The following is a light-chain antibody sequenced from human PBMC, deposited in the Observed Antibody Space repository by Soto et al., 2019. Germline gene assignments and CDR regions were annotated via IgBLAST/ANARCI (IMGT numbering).Light chain of an antibody. CDR1: QGISNN. V-gene: IGKV1-27*01. J-gene: IGKJ1*01. CDR3: QKYVSAPLT. CDR2: SAS. Sequence: DIQMTQSPSSLSASVGDSVTITCRASQGISNNLAWYQQKPGKVPKLLIYSASTLQSGVPSRFSGSRSGTDFTLTISCLQPEDVATYYCQKYVSAPLTFGLGPKVDFK.